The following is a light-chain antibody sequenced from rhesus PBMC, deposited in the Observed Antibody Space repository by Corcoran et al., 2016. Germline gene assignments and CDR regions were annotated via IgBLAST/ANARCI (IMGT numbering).Light chain of an antibody. Sequence: DIQMTQSPSSLSASVGDRVTITCRASQGISNYLSWYQQTPGEAPKLLIYFASGLQSGIPSRFSGSGSGTDFTLTISRLQSEDFATYYCQHYYSSPPTFGGGTRVELK. CDR1: QGISNY. J-gene: IGKJ4*01. CDR2: FAS. V-gene: IGKV1-25*02. CDR3: QHYYSSPPT.